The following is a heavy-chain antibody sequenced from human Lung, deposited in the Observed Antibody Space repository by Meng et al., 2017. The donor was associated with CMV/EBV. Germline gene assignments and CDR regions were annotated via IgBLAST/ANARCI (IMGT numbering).Heavy chain of an antibody. D-gene: IGHD3-10*01. CDR3: ARVPESGYYGSGSYNGMDV. J-gene: IGHJ6*02. CDR2: IKQDGTEK. V-gene: IGHV3-7*01. CDR1: GFTFSRFW. Sequence: ESXKISXTASGFTFSRFWMSWVRQAPGKGLEWVANIKQDGTEKSYVDSVKGRFTISRDNAKNSLYLQMNRLRAEDTAVYYCARVPESGYYGSGSYNGMDVWGQGXTVTVSS.